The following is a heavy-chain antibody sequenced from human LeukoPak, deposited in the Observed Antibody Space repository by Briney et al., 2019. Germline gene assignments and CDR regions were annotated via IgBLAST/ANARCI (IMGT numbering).Heavy chain of an antibody. CDR1: GGSISSYY. CDR3: ARGRVVVVPAAIRGSYFDY. D-gene: IGHD2-2*02. J-gene: IGHJ4*02. Sequence: PSETLSLTCTVSGGSISSYYWSWIRQPPGKGLEWIGYIYYSGSTNYNPSLKSRVTISVDTSKNQFSLKLSSVTAADTAVYYCARGRVVVVPAAIRGSYFDYWGQGTLVTVSS. V-gene: IGHV4-59*12. CDR2: IYYSGST.